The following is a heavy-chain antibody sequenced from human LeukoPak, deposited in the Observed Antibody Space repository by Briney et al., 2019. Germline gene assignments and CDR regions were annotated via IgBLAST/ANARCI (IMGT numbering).Heavy chain of an antibody. D-gene: IGHD3-22*01. CDR1: GFSVNINY. CDR2: IYSGGST. V-gene: IGHV3-53*01. CDR3: ARTPPYDSSGYYSSGYFDY. Sequence: GGSLRLSCAASGFSVNINYMSWVRQAPGEGLEWVSVIYSGGSTYYADSVKGRFTISRDNSKNTLYLQMNSLRDEDTAVYYCARTPPYDSSGYYSSGYFDYWGQGTLVTVSS. J-gene: IGHJ4*02.